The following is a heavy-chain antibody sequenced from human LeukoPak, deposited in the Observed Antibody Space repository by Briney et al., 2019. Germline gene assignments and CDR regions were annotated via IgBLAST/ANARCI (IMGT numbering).Heavy chain of an antibody. CDR3: ARHVQDTAMVTPLYYFDY. CDR1: GGSISSYY. D-gene: IGHD5-18*01. V-gene: IGHV4-59*08. Sequence: SETLSLTCTVSGGSISSYYWSWIRQTPGKGLEWIGYIYYSGSTKYNPSLKCRVTISVDTSKNQFSLKLSSVTAADTAVYYCARHVQDTAMVTPLYYFDYWGQGTLVTVSS. J-gene: IGHJ4*02. CDR2: IYYSGST.